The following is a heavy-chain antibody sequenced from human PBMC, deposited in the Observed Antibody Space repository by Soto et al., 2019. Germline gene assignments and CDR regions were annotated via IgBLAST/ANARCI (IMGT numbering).Heavy chain of an antibody. J-gene: IGHJ5*02. CDR2: IYHSGST. CDR3: ARGGEEVSRFDR. CDR1: GYSISSGYY. D-gene: IGHD2-15*01. V-gene: IGHV4-38-2*01. Sequence: SETLSLTCSVSGYSISSGYYWGWIRQPPGKGLEWIGSIYHSGSTYYNPSLKSRVTISVDTSKNQFSLKLSSVTAADTAVYYCARGGEEVSRFDRRGQGTLVTLYS.